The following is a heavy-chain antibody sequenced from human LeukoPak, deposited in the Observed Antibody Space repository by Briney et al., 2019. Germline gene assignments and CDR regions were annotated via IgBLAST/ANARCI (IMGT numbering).Heavy chain of an antibody. J-gene: IGHJ4*02. V-gene: IGHV4-59*08. Sequence: SETLSLTCTVSGGSISSYYWNWIRQPPGKGLEWIGSIYHSGSTYYNPSLKSRVTISVDTSKNQFSLKLSSVTAADTAVYYCARYNSYDFWSSPKKNYFDYWGQGTLVTVSS. CDR1: GGSISSYY. CDR2: IYHSGST. D-gene: IGHD3-3*01. CDR3: ARYNSYDFWSSPKKNYFDY.